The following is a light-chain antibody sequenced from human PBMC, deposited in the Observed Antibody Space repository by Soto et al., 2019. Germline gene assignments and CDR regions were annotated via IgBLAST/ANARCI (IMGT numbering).Light chain of an antibody. Sequence: QSALTQPASVSGSPGQSITISCTGTSSDVGGYNYVSWYQQHPGKVPKLMIYEVSYRPSGVSNRFSGSKSGNTASLTISGLQAEDEADYYCSSYTSSTILVFGEGTKLTVL. V-gene: IGLV2-14*01. J-gene: IGLJ3*02. CDR1: SSDVGGYNY. CDR2: EVS. CDR3: SSYTSSTILV.